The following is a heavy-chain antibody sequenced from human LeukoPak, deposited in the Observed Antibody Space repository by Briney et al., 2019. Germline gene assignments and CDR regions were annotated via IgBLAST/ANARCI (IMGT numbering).Heavy chain of an antibody. D-gene: IGHD4-17*01. CDR3: ARGVHDYGDQGLYYYYYMDV. V-gene: IGHV1-8*01. CDR1: GYTFTSYD. J-gene: IGHJ6*03. Sequence: AASVKVSCKASGYTFTSYDINWVRQAPGQGLEWMGWMNPKSGNTGYAQKFQGRVTMTRKTSISTAYMELSSLRSEDTAVYYCARGVHDYGDQGLYYYYYMDVWGKGTTVTVSS. CDR2: MNPKSGNT.